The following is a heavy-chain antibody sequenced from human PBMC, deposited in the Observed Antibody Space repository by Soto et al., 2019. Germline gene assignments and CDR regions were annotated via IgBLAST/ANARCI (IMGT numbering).Heavy chain of an antibody. V-gene: IGHV4-30-4*01. Sequence: PSETLSLTCTVSGGSINSDYYYWSWIRQPPGKGLEWIGYIYYSGSTYYNPSLKSRVTISVDTSKNQFSLKLSSVTAADTAVFYCARASVGATPWFDPWGQGTLVTVSS. J-gene: IGHJ5*02. CDR1: GGSINSDYYY. CDR2: IYYSGST. D-gene: IGHD1-26*01. CDR3: ARASVGATPWFDP.